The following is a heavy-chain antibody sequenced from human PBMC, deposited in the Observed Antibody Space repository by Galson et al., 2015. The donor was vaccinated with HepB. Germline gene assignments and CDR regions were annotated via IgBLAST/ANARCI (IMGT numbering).Heavy chain of an antibody. D-gene: IGHD2-15*01. CDR2: INPSGGST. V-gene: IGHV1-46*03. CDR3: ARVQGYCSGGSCYPGGLGY. J-gene: IGHJ4*02. CDR1: GYTFTSYY. Sequence: SVKVSCKASGYTFTSYYMHWVRQAPGQGLEWMGIINPSGGSTSYAQKFQGRVTMTRDTSTSTVYMELSSLRSEDTAVYYCARVQGYCSGGSCYPGGLGYWGQGTLVTVSS.